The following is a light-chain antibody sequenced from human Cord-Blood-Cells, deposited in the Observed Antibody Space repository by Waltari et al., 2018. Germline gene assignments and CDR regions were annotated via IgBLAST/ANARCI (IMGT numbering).Light chain of an antibody. CDR1: SSDVGGYNY. V-gene: IGLV2-14*03. CDR2: DVS. Sequence: QSALTQPASVSGSPGQXITXPCXGTSSDVGGYNYVSWYQQHPGKAPKLMIYDVSNRPSGVSNRFSGSKSGNTASLTISGLKAEDEADYYCSSYTSSSTLVFGTGTKVTVL. CDR3: SSYTSSSTLV. J-gene: IGLJ1*01.